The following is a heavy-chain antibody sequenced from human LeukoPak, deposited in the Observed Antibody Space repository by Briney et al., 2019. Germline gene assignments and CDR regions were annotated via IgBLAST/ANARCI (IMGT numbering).Heavy chain of an antibody. J-gene: IGHJ4*02. CDR2: ISPNSGDT. Sequence: ASVKVSCKASGYGFASLWVHWVRQALGQGLEWVGYISPNSGDTGLAQKFQGRVTLTRDTSISTVYMEFNGLTSDDTAVYFCARDYPHQRFDIWGQGTLVTVSS. V-gene: IGHV1-2*02. CDR1: GYGFASLW. CDR3: ARDYPHQRFDI. D-gene: IGHD2-2*01.